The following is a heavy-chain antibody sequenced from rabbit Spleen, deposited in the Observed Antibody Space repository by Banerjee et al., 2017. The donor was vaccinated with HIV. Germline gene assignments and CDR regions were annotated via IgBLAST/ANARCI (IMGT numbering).Heavy chain of an antibody. D-gene: IGHD8-1*01. V-gene: IGHV1S45*01. CDR1: GVSLNDKDV. J-gene: IGHJ6*01. Sequence: EQLEESGGGLVKPEGSLTLTCKASGVSLNDKDVMCWVRQAPGKGLEWIACINIVTGKSVYASWAKGRFIMSRTSSTTVTLQMTSLTVADTATYFCARDTGSSFSSYGMDLWVQGTLVTVS. CDR3: ARDTGSSFSSYGMDL. CDR2: INIVTGKS.